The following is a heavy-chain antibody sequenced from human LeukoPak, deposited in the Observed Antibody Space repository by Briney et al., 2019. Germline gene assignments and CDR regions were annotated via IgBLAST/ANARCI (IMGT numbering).Heavy chain of an antibody. D-gene: IGHD6-13*01. V-gene: IGHV3-23*01. J-gene: IGHJ3*02. CDR2: ISGSGGST. CDR3: AKDQSAAGRGSGAFDI. CDR1: GFTFSSYS. Sequence: GGSLRLSCAASGFTFSSYSMNWVRQAPGKGLEWVSAISGSGGSTYYADSVKGRFTISRDNSKNTLYLQMNSLRAEDTAVYYCAKDQSAAGRGSGAFDIWGQGTMVTVSS.